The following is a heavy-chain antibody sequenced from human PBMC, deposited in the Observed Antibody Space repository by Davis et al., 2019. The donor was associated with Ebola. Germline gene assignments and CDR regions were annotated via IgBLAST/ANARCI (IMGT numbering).Heavy chain of an antibody. D-gene: IGHD5-18*01. CDR2: ISAYNGNT. CDR3: ARMVGSSGGKSYGDDY. Sequence: AASVKVSCKASGYTFTSYGISWVRQAPGQGLEWMGWISAYNGNTNYAQKLQGRVTMTTDTSTSTAYMELRSLRSEDTAVYYCARMVGSSGGKSYGDDYWGQGTLVTVTS. CDR1: GYTFTSYG. J-gene: IGHJ4*02. V-gene: IGHV1-18*04.